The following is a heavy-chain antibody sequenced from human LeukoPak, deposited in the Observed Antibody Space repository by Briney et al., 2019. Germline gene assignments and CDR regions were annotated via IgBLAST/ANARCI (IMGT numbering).Heavy chain of an antibody. D-gene: IGHD3-22*01. CDR1: GGSISSSNW. CDR2: IYHSGST. J-gene: IGHJ4*02. Sequence: TSETLSLTCAVSGGSISSSNWWSWVRQPPGKGLEWIGEIYHSGSTNYNPSLKSRVTISVDKSKNHFSLKLSSVTAADTAVYYCARDVRDYYDSRGFDYWGQGTLVTVSS. V-gene: IGHV4-4*02. CDR3: ARDVRDYYDSRGFDY.